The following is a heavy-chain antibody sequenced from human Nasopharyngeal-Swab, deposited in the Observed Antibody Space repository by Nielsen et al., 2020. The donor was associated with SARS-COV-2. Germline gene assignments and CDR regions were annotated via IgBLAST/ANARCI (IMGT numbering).Heavy chain of an antibody. CDR1: GFTFSPFR. CDR3: ARENHGVFDN. Sequence: GGSLRLSCAASGFTFSPFRMTWVRQAPGKGLEWVATIQTDGTEQYSVDSVKGRFTISRDNGKNSLYLQMNSLRVEDTAVYYCARENHGVFDNWGQGTLVTVSS. J-gene: IGHJ4*02. CDR2: IQTDGTEQ. V-gene: IGHV3-7*01.